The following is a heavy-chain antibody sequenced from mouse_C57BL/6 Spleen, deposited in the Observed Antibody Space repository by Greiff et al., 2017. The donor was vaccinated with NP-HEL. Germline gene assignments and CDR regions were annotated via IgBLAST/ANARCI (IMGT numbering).Heavy chain of an antibody. CDR1: GYEFSSSW. V-gene: IGHV1-82*01. CDR2: IYPGDGDT. CDR3: ARGRDYGSSGFAY. J-gene: IGHJ3*01. D-gene: IGHD1-1*01. Sequence: QVQLQQSGPELVKPGASVQISCKASGYEFSSSWMNWVKQRPGKGLAWIGRIYPGDGDTNYNGKFKGKATLTADKSSSTAYMQLSSRTSEDSAVYFCARGRDYGSSGFAYWGQGTLVTVSA.